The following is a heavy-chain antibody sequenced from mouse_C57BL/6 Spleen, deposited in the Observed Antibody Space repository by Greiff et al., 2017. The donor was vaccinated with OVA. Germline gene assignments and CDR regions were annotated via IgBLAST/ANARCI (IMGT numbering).Heavy chain of an antibody. Sequence: QVQLQQPGAELVMPGASVKLSCKASGYTFTSYWMHWVKQRPGQGLEWIGEIDPSDSYTNYNQKFKGKSTLTVDKSSIKTYMQLSSLTSEDSAVYYCARGDGYPFDYWGQGTTLTVSS. CDR3: ARGDGYPFDY. D-gene: IGHD2-3*01. V-gene: IGHV1-69*01. CDR2: IDPSDSYT. CDR1: GYTFTSYW. J-gene: IGHJ2*01.